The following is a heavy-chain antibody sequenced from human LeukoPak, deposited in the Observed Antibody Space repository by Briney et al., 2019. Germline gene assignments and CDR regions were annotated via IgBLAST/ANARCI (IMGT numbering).Heavy chain of an antibody. J-gene: IGHJ1*01. CDR3: ARGYYDSSDFEYFQH. CDR1: GYSFTDYY. Sequence: ASVKVSCTASGYSFTDYYMHWVRQAPGQGLEWMGWINPNSGDTNFAQKFQGRVTMTRDTSISTVYMELSRLRSDDTAVFYCARGYYDSSDFEYFQHWGQGTLVTVSS. CDR2: INPNSGDT. D-gene: IGHD3-22*01. V-gene: IGHV1-2*02.